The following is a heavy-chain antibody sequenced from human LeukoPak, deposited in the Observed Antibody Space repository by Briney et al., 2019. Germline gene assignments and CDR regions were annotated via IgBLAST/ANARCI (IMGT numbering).Heavy chain of an antibody. Sequence: GGSLRLSCAASGFTFSSYAMHWVRQAPGKGLEWVAVISYDGSNKYYADSVEGRFTISRDNSKNTLYLQMNSLRAEDTAVYYCAKSWTYYDFWSGYYTVAGFDYWGQGTLVTVSS. CDR3: AKSWTYYDFWSGYYTVAGFDY. D-gene: IGHD3-3*01. V-gene: IGHV3-30-3*02. CDR2: ISYDGSNK. CDR1: GFTFSSYA. J-gene: IGHJ4*02.